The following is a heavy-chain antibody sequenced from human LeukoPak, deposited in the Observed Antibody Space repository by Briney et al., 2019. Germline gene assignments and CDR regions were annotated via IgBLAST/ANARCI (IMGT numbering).Heavy chain of an antibody. V-gene: IGHV4-59*01. J-gene: IGHJ5*02. D-gene: IGHD2-2*01. Sequence: LETLSLTCTVSGGSISSYYWSWIRQPPGKGLEWIGYIYYSGSTNYNPSLKSRVTISVDTSKNQFSLKLSSVTAADTAVYYCARGAVVVPAAMGTSNWFDPWGQGTLVTVSS. CDR2: IYYSGST. CDR1: GGSISSYY. CDR3: ARGAVVVPAAMGTSNWFDP.